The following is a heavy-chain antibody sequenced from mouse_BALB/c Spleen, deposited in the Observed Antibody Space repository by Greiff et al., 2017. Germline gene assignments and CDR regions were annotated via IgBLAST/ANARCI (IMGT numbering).Heavy chain of an antibody. Sequence: QVQLQQSGAELVRPGSSVKISCKASGYAFSSYWMNWVKQRPGQGLEWIGQIYPGDGDTNYNGKFKGKATLTADKSSSTAYMQLSSLTSEDSAVYFCARRGLRRSMDYWGQGTSVTVSS. CDR2: IYPGDGDT. J-gene: IGHJ4*01. CDR3: ARRGLRRSMDY. D-gene: IGHD2-2*01. CDR1: GYAFSSYW. V-gene: IGHV1-80*01.